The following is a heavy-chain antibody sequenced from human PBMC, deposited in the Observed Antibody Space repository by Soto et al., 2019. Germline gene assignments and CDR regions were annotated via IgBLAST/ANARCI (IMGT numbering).Heavy chain of an antibody. D-gene: IGHD3-22*01. J-gene: IGHJ4*02. V-gene: IGHV4-34*01. Sequence: SETLFLTCAVYGGSFSGYYWSWIRQPPGKGLEWIGEINHSGSTNYNPSLKSRVTISVDTSKNQFPLKLTSVTAADTAVYYCARLSSIDSSGYYLDYWGQGTLVTVSS. CDR2: INHSGST. CDR1: GGSFSGYY. CDR3: ARLSSIDSSGYYLDY.